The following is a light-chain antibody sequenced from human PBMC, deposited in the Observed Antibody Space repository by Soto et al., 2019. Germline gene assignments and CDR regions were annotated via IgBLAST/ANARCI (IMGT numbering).Light chain of an antibody. J-gene: IGLJ1*01. CDR1: SSDVGGYNY. Sequence: QSVLTQPASVSGSPGQSITISCTGTSSDVGGYNYVSWYQQHPGKVPKFMIYDVSNRPSGVSNRFSGSKSGNTASLTISGLQAEDEADYYCCSFTTSNTRQIVFGTGTKVPV. V-gene: IGLV2-14*01. CDR2: DVS. CDR3: CSFTTSNTRQIV.